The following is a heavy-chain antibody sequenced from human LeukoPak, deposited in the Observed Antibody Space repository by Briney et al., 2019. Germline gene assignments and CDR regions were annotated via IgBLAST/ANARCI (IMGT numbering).Heavy chain of an antibody. CDR2: FDPEDGET. V-gene: IGHV1-24*01. D-gene: IGHD1-26*01. CDR3: ATSWGSYPFFDY. CDR1: GYTLTELS. J-gene: IGHJ4*02. Sequence: ASVKVSCKVSGYTLTELSMDWVRQAPGKGLEGRGGFDPEDGETIYAQKFQGRVTMTEDTSTDTAYMELSSLRSEDTAVYYCATSWGSYPFFDYWGQGTLVTVSS.